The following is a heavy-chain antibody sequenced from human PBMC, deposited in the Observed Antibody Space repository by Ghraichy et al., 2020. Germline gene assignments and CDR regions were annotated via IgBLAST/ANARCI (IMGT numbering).Heavy chain of an antibody. J-gene: IGHJ6*02. CDR1: GGSISSSSYY. CDR3: ARGPTVTTVWYYYYYGMDV. D-gene: IGHD4-17*01. Sequence: SETLSLTCTVSGGSISSSSYYWGWIRQPPRKGLEWIGSIYYSGSTYYNPSLKSRVTISVDTSKNQFSLKLSSVTAADTAVYYCARGPTVTTVWYYYYYGMDVWGQGTTVTVSS. V-gene: IGHV4-39*07. CDR2: IYYSGST.